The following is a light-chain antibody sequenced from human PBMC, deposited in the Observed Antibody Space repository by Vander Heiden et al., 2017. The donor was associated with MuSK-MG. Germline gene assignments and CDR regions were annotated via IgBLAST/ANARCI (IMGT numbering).Light chain of an antibody. V-gene: IGLV2-14*03. CDR1: SSDIGSYNY. Sequence: QPALTQPDPVSGSPLQSITISCTGTSSDIGSYNYVSWYQQYPGKAPKLLTYDVSDRPSGVSTRFSGSKSGNTASLTISGLQTEDEADYYCSSFTSLTTVVFGGGTKLTVL. J-gene: IGLJ2*01. CDR3: SSFTSLTTVV. CDR2: DVS.